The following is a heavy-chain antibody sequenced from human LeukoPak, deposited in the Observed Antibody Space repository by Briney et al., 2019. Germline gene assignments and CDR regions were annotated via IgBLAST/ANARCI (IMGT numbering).Heavy chain of an antibody. CDR3: ASILGYCSSTSCYAFDY. V-gene: IGHV3-11*04. CDR2: ISSGSTI. Sequence: PGGSLRLSCAASGFTFSDYYMSWIRQAPGRGLEWVSYISSGSTIYYADSVKGRFTISRDNAKNSLYLQMNSLRAEDTAVYYCASILGYCSSTSCYAFDYWGQGTLATVSS. CDR1: GFTFSDYY. D-gene: IGHD2-2*01. J-gene: IGHJ4*02.